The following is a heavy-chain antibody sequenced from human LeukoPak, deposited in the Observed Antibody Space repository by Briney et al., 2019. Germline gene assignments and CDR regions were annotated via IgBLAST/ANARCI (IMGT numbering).Heavy chain of an antibody. D-gene: IGHD3-10*01. Sequence: GGSLRLSCAASGFTFSSYGMHWVRQAPGKGLEWVAVISYDGSNKYYADSVKGRFTISRDNSKNTLYLQMNSLRAEDTAVYYCASILRSSSGYYFDYWGQGTLVTVSS. V-gene: IGHV3-30*03. J-gene: IGHJ4*02. CDR3: ASILRSSSGYYFDY. CDR1: GFTFSSYG. CDR2: ISYDGSNK.